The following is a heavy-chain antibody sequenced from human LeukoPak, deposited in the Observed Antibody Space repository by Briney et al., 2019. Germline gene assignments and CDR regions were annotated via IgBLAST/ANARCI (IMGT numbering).Heavy chain of an antibody. V-gene: IGHV4-59*01. CDR3: ARVGSGSHFDY. CDR2: AGSRGST. Sequence: PSETLSLTCAVSGGTITGYHRSWIRQPPGKGLDWIGYAGSRGSTLYNPSLKSRVAISVDTSQRQLSLRLTSVTAADTAVYYCARVGSGSHFDYWGQGTLVAVSS. CDR1: GGTITGYH. J-gene: IGHJ4*02. D-gene: IGHD5-12*01.